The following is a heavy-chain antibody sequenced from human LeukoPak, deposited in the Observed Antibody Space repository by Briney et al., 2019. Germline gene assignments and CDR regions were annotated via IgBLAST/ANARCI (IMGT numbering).Heavy chain of an antibody. CDR3: AKRKDGGGSGNSDY. D-gene: IGHD1-26*01. V-gene: IGHV5-51*01. J-gene: IGHJ4*02. CDR1: GYSFTSYW. CDR2: IYPGDSET. Sequence: GESLKVSCKASGYSFTSYWIGWVRQMPGKGLEWMGIIYPGDSETRYSPSFQGQVTISADESISTAYLQWSSLKASDTAMYYCAKRKDGGGSGNSDYWGQGTLVTVSS.